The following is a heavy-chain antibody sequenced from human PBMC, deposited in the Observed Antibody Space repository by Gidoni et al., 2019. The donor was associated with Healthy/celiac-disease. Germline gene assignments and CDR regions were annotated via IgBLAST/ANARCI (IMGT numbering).Heavy chain of an antibody. V-gene: IGHV3-23*04. D-gene: IGHD6-19*01. CDR2: ISGSGVST. J-gene: IGHJ4*02. Sequence: EVQLVESGGGLVQPGGSLRLSCAASGFTFSSYAMSWVRQAPGKGLEWVSAISGSGVSTYYADSVKGRFTISRDNSKNTLYLQMNSLRAEDTAVYYCAKETRHSGWSRSGFDYWGQGTLVTVSS. CDR1: GFTFSSYA. CDR3: AKETRHSGWSRSGFDY.